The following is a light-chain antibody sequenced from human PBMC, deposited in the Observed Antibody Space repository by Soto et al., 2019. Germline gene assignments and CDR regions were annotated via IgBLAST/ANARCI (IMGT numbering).Light chain of an antibody. J-gene: IGLJ3*02. CDR2: NNN. V-gene: IGLV1-44*01. Sequence: QSVLTQPPSASGTPGQRVTISCSGSSSNIGGNPVNWYQQLPGTAPKLLIYNNNQRPSGVPDRFSGSKSGTSASLAISGPQSEDEADYYCAAWHDSLNGPVFGGGTKLTVL. CDR1: SSNIGGNP. CDR3: AAWHDSLNGPV.